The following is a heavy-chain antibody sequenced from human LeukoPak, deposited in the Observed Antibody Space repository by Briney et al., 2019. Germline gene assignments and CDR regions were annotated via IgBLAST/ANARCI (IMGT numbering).Heavy chain of an antibody. V-gene: IGHV3-66*02. D-gene: IGHD6-13*01. CDR2: LFGSGRT. CDR3: VRVRSSSWYFDL. CDR1: GFTVGSNY. Sequence: GSLRLSCAASGFTVGSNYMNWVRQAPGKGLEGVSILFGSGRTYYADSVKGRFTISRDNSKNTLFLQMNNMRTEDTAIYYCVRVRSSSWYFDLWGQGTLVTVSS. J-gene: IGHJ4*02.